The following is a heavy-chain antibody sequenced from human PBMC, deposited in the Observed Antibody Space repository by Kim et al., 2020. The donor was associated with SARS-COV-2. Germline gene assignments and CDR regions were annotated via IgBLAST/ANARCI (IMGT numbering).Heavy chain of an antibody. D-gene: IGHD2-15*01. CDR3: ARDPRARSGTWYSGV. V-gene: IGHV3-30*01. J-gene: IGHJ1*01. Sequence: ADAVPSRFTVSRDKSKNTVFLQMNSLCTEDTAVYYCARDPRARSGTWYSGVWGQGTLVTVSS.